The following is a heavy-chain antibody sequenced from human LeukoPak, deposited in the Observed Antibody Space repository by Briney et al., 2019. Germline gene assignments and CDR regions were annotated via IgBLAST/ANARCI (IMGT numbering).Heavy chain of an antibody. V-gene: IGHV1-8*03. J-gene: IGHJ6*03. CDR3: ARGPGYYYMDV. D-gene: IGHD3-10*01. CDR1: GYTFTSYD. Sequence: EASVKVSCKASGYTFTSYDINWVRQAPGQGLEWMGWMNPNSGNTGYAQKFQGRVTITRNTSISTAYMELSSLRSEDTAVYYCARGPGYYYMDVWGKGTTVTVSS. CDR2: MNPNSGNT.